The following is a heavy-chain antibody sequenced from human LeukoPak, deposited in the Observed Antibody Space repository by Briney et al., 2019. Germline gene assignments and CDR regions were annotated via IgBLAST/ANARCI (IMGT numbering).Heavy chain of an antibody. D-gene: IGHD3-10*01. Sequence: GGSLRLSCAASGFTFSHYGLHWVRQAPGKGLEWVVLISYDGSNKNYADSVRGRFTISRDNSENTLYLQMNSLRTEDTAVYYCAKDSSGTWFGGDSQWGQGTLVTVSS. CDR2: ISYDGSNK. J-gene: IGHJ4*02. CDR1: GFTFSHYG. CDR3: AKDSSGTWFGGDSQ. V-gene: IGHV3-30*18.